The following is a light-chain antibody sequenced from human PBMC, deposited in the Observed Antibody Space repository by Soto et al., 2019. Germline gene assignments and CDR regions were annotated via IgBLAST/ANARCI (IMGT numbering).Light chain of an antibody. J-gene: IGKJ3*01. CDR2: GVS. CDR1: QSVSSNY. V-gene: IGKV3-20*01. Sequence: EIVLTQSPDTLSLSPGQRATLSCRASQSVSSNYLSWYQQKPGQAPRLLIYGVSYRATGIPDRFSGSGSGTDFTLTISRLEPEDFAVYYCQHYGNALFTFGPGTKVDIK. CDR3: QHYGNALFT.